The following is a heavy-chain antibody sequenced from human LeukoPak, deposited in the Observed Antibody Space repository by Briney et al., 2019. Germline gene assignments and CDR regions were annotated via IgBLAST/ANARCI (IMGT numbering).Heavy chain of an antibody. V-gene: IGHV4-34*01. CDR3: ARLSGYHCDY. J-gene: IGHJ4*02. D-gene: IGHD5-12*01. CDR2: INPSGRT. CDR1: SGSLSDKY. Sequence: KPSETLSLTCGVYSGSLSDKYWSWIRQPPGKGLEWIGEINPSGRTNYNPSLKSRVTMSIDTSKNQFSLKLSSVAAADTAVYYCARLSGYHCDYWGQGALVTVSS.